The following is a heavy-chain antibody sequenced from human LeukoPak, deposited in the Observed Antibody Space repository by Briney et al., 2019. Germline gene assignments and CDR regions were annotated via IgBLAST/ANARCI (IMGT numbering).Heavy chain of an antibody. D-gene: IGHD3-10*01. CDR3: AKSVVLVRGVIPDKGQSGFDY. J-gene: IGHJ4*02. Sequence: GRSLRLSCAASGFTFSSSGMHWVRQAPGKGLEWVALISYDGSTKYYADSVKGRFTISRDNSKNTLYLQMNGLRAEDTAVYYCAKSVVLVRGVIPDKGQSGFDYWGQGTLVTVSS. CDR2: ISYDGSTK. CDR1: GFTFSSSG. V-gene: IGHV3-30*18.